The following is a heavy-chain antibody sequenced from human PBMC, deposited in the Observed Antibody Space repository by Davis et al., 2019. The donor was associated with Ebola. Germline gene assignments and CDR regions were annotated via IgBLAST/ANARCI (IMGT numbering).Heavy chain of an antibody. CDR3: ARGANTAMVGD. V-gene: IGHV1-3*01. Sequence: AASVKVSCKASGYTFTSYAMHWVRQAPGQRLEWMGWINAGNSNTKYSQKFQGRVTITRDTSASTAYMELSSLRSEDTAVYYCARGANTAMVGDWGQGTLVTVSS. CDR1: GYTFTSYA. CDR2: INAGNSNT. J-gene: IGHJ4*02. D-gene: IGHD5-18*01.